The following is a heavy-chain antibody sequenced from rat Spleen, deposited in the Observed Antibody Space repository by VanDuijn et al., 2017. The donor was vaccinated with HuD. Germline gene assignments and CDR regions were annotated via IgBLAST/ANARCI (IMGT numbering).Heavy chain of an antibody. CDR2: ISYSGST. CDR1: GYSITSSY. V-gene: IGHV3-1*01. D-gene: IGHD1-4*01. CDR3: ASVNYPREDWFAY. Sequence: EVQLQESGPGLVKPSQSLSLTCSVTGYSITSSYRWNWIRKFPGNKMEWMGYISYSGSTGYNPSLKSRISITRDTSKNQFFLQLNSVITEDTATYYCASVNYPREDWFAYWGQGTLVTVSS. J-gene: IGHJ3*01.